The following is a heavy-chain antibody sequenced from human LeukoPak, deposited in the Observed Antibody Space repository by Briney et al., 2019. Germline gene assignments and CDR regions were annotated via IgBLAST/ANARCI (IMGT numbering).Heavy chain of an antibody. D-gene: IGHD1-26*01. J-gene: IGHJ4*02. CDR3: ARGSGSYHTAYMN. CDR2: IYPGDSDT. V-gene: IGHV5-51*01. CDR1: GYSSTSYW. Sequence: NLGESLKISCKGSGYSSTSYWIGWVRQMPGKGLEWMGIIYPGDSDTRYSPSFQGQVTISADKSLSTAYLQWSSLKASDTAMYYCARGSGSYHTAYMNWGQGSPVTVSS.